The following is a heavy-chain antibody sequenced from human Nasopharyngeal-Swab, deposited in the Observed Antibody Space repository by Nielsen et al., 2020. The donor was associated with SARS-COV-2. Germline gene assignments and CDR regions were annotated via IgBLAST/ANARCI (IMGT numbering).Heavy chain of an antibody. J-gene: IGHJ6*03. V-gene: IGHV4-59*01. Sequence: SETLSLTCTVSGGSISSYYWSWIRQPPGKGLEWIGYIYYSGSTNYNPSLESRVTISVDTSKNQFSLKLSSVTAADTAVYYCARDGGYRHHYYYYMDVWGKGTTVTVSS. CDR2: IYYSGST. CDR3: ARDGGYRHHYYYYMDV. D-gene: IGHD1-1*01. CDR1: GGSISSYY.